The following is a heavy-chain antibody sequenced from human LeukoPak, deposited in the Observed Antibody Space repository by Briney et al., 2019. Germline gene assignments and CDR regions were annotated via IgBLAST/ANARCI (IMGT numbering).Heavy chain of an antibody. CDR3: ARVLQNYYHLDV. D-gene: IGHD3-3*01. J-gene: IGHJ6*03. CDR2: IYDSGSA. Sequence: PSETLSLTCTVSGVSINSHYWSWIRQPPGKGREWIGFIYDSGSANYRSSLESRVTMTLDTSKNQFSLKLNSVTAADTAVYYCARVLQNYYHLDVWGKGTTVTVSS. V-gene: IGHV4-59*11. CDR1: GVSINSHY.